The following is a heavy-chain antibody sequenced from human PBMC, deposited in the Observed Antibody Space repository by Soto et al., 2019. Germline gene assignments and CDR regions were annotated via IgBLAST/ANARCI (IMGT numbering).Heavy chain of an antibody. CDR3: ARTLMGATPADY. V-gene: IGHV1-3*01. Sequence: HVQLVQSGAEVKKPGASVKVSCKASGYTFTSYAMHWVRQAPGQRLEWMGWINAGNGNTKYSQKFQGRVTITRDTSASTACTKLRTLRTEHTAVYHCARTLMGATPADYWGQGTLVTVSS. CDR2: INAGNGNT. J-gene: IGHJ4*02. D-gene: IGHD1-26*01. CDR1: GYTFTSYA.